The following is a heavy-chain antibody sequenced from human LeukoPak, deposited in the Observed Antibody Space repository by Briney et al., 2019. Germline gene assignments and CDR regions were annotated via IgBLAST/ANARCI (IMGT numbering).Heavy chain of an antibody. CDR1: GFSFSSST. CDR2: IISYSSYI. D-gene: IGHD3-10*01. CDR3: ANGAMVRGVILTDYFYYMDV. V-gene: IGHV3-21*01. J-gene: IGHJ6*03. Sequence: GGSLRLSCAASGFSFSSSTMHWVRQAPGKGLEWVSSIISYSSYIYYADSVKGRFTISRDNSKNTLYLQMNSLRAEDTAVYYCANGAMVRGVILTDYFYYMDVWGKGTTVTVSS.